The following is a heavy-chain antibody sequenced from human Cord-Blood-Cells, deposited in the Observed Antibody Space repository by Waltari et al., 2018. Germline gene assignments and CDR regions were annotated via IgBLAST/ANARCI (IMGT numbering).Heavy chain of an antibody. CDR1: GGSFSGYY. V-gene: IGHV4-34*01. CDR2: INHSGST. J-gene: IGHJ3*02. CDR3: ARHGRIIVGATCFAFDI. Sequence: QVQLQQWGAGLLKPSETLSLTCAVYGGSFSGYYWSWLRQPPGKGLEWIGEINHSGSTNYNPSLKSRVTISVDTSKNQFSLKLSSVTAADTAVYYCARHGRIIVGATCFAFDIWGQGTMVTVSS. D-gene: IGHD1-26*01.